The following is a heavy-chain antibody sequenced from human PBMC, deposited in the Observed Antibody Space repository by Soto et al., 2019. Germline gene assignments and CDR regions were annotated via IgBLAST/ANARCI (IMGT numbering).Heavy chain of an antibody. Sequence: ISRAACGERFNSYAISWVRKANGQGLEWMGGIIPIFGTANYAQKFQGRVTITADESTSTAYMELSSLRSEDTAVYYCARDMYYYDSSGPKKGDAFDIRGQGTMVPVSS. CDR2: IIPIFGTA. D-gene: IGHD3-22*01. CDR1: GERFNSYA. CDR3: ARDMYYYDSSGPKKGDAFDI. V-gene: IGHV1-69*01. J-gene: IGHJ3*02.